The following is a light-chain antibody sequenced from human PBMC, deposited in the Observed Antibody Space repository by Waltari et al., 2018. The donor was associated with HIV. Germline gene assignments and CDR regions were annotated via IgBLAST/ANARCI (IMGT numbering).Light chain of an antibody. CDR2: AAS. J-gene: IGKJ2*01. CDR1: QGISSW. CDR3: QHYDTFPYT. Sequence: IRMTLSPLSLSVSVGDTVTSTCRASQGISSWLAWYQQKPGKAPKPLIYAASSLQTGVPSRFSGSGTGTHFTLTISSLQPEDFATYYCQHYDTFPYTFGQGTRLEIK. V-gene: IGKV1D-16*01.